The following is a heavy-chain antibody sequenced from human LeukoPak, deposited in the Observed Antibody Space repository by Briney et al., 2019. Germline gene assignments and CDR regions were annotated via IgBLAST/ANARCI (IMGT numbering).Heavy chain of an antibody. CDR1: GGSISSYY. Sequence: SETLSLTCTVSGGSISSYYWSWIRQPPGKGLEWIGYIYYSGSTNYNPSLKSRVTISVDTSKNQFSLKLSSVTAADTAVYYCARSLLVSFDYWGQGTLVTVSS. D-gene: IGHD2-15*01. V-gene: IGHV4-59*12. J-gene: IGHJ4*02. CDR2: IYYSGST. CDR3: ARSLLVSFDY.